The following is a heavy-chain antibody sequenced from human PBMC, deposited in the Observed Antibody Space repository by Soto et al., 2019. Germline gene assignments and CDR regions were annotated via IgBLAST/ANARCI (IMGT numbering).Heavy chain of an antibody. Sequence: SVKVSCKASGGTFSSYAISWVRQAPGQGLEWMGGIIPIFGTANYAQKFQGRVTITADESTSTAYMELSSLRSEDTAVYYCAREGATVTTNYSYYGMDVWGTGSTVTVSS. CDR1: GGTFSSYA. CDR2: IIPIFGTA. D-gene: IGHD4-17*01. V-gene: IGHV1-69*13. J-gene: IGHJ6*04. CDR3: AREGATVTTNYSYYGMDV.